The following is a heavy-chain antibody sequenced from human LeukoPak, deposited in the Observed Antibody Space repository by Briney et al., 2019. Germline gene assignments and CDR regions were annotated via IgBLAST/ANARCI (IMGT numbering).Heavy chain of an antibody. V-gene: IGHV1-46*01. D-gene: IGHD3-22*01. CDR2: INPSGGST. Sequence: GASVKVSCKASGYTFTSYYMHWVRQAPGQGLEWMGIINPSGGSTSYAQKFQGRVTMTRDMSTSTVYMELSSLRSEDTAVCYCARDLYYYDSSGYLEDYWGQGTLVTVSS. J-gene: IGHJ4*02. CDR3: ARDLYYYDSSGYLEDY. CDR1: GYTFTSYY.